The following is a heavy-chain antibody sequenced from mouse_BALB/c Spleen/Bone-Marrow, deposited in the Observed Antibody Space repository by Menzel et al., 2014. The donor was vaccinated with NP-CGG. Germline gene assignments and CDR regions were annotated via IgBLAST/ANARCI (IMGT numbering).Heavy chain of an antibody. J-gene: IGHJ3*01. V-gene: IGHV5-6-3*01. CDR1: GFTFSNYG. CDR2: INSNGGTT. Sequence: VQLQQSGGGLVQPGGSLKLSCAASGFTFSNYGMSWVRQTPDKRLDLVATINSNGGTTYYPDSVKGRFTISRDNAKNTLYLQMSGLKSEDTAMYFCARGLYYVAYGPGFAYWGQGTLVTVSA. CDR3: ARGLYYVAYGPGFAY. D-gene: IGHD2-13*01.